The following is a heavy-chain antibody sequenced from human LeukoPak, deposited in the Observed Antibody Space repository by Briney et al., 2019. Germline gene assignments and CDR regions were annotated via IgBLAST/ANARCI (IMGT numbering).Heavy chain of an antibody. Sequence: GGSLRLSCAASGFTFSSYSMNWVRQAPGKGLEWVSSISSSSSYIYYADSVKGRFTISRDNAKNSLYLQMNSLRAEDTALYYCAKDLGAAAGNYWGQGTLVTVSS. CDR3: AKDLGAAAGNY. J-gene: IGHJ4*02. V-gene: IGHV3-21*04. CDR1: GFTFSSYS. D-gene: IGHD6-13*01. CDR2: ISSSSSYI.